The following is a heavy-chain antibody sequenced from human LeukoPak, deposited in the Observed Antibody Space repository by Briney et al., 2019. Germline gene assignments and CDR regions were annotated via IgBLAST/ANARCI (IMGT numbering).Heavy chain of an antibody. J-gene: IGHJ4*02. CDR2: INPNSGGT. D-gene: IGHD3-22*01. CDR3: ATSYYYDSSGYYSLDY. CDR1: GYTFTGYY. Sequence: ASVKVSCKASGYTFTGYYMHWVRQAPGQGLEWMGWINPNSGGTNYAQKFQGRVTMTEDTSTDTAYMELSSLRSEDTAVYYCATSYYYDSSGYYSLDYWGQGTLVTVSS. V-gene: IGHV1-2*02.